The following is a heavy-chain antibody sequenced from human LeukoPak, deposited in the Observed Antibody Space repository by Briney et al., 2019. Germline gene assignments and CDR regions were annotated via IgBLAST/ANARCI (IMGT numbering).Heavy chain of an antibody. D-gene: IGHD5-18*01. V-gene: IGHV3-21*01. CDR1: GFTFSSYS. J-gene: IGHJ6*02. CDR3: ARDLYSYGYNYYYYYGMDV. CDR2: ISSSSSYI. Sequence: GGSLRLSCAASGFTFSSYSRNWVRQAPGKGLEWVSSISSSSSYIYYADSVKGRFTISRDNAKNSLYLQMNSLRAEDTAVYYCARDLYSYGYNYYYYYGMDVWGQGTTVTVSS.